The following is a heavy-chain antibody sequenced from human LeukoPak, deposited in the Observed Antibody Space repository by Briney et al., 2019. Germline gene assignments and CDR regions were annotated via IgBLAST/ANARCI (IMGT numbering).Heavy chain of an antibody. CDR1: GYSFTNYY. Sequence: GAPVKVSCKASGYSFTNYYIHWVRQAPGQGLEWMGIMNPSGGSTNYAQNFQGRVTMTRDTSTSTDYMELSGLTSEDTAVYYCARDGSTSWSPLDYWGQGTLVSVSS. D-gene: IGHD1-1*01. V-gene: IGHV1-46*01. CDR3: ARDGSTSWSPLDY. CDR2: MNPSGGST. J-gene: IGHJ4*02.